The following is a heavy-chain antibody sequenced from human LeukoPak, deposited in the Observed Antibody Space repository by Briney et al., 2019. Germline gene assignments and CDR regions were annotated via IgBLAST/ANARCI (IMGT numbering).Heavy chain of an antibody. Sequence: GGSLRLSCAASGFTFSNYEMNWVRQAPGKGLEWVSYISTSGSTISYADSVRGRFTISRDNAKNSLYLQMNSLRAEDTAVYYCARDLGLYCSGVSCGSHYFDYWGQGTLVTVSS. CDR2: ISTSGSTI. V-gene: IGHV3-48*03. CDR3: ARDLGLYCSGVSCGSHYFDY. D-gene: IGHD2-15*01. J-gene: IGHJ4*02. CDR1: GFTFSNYE.